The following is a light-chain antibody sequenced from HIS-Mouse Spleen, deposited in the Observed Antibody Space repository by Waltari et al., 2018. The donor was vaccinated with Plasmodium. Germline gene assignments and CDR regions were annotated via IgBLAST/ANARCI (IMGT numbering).Light chain of an antibody. CDR1: RDINDGSYN. CDR2: YYSDSDK. Sequence: QPVLTQPPSSSASPGESARLTCPLPRDINDGSYNISWYQQKPGSPPRYLLYYYSDSDKGQGSGVPSRFSGSKDASANTGILLISGLQSEDEADYYCMIWPSNASGVFGGGTKLTVL. V-gene: IGLV5-37*01. J-gene: IGLJ3*02. CDR3: MIWPSNASGV.